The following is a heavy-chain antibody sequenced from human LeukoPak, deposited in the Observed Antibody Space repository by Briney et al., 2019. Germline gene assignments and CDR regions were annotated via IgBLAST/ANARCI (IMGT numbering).Heavy chain of an antibody. CDR2: IIPIFGTA. J-gene: IGHJ6*03. CDR3: ARGQGASVYQLLWAMDV. Sequence: VASVTVSCTASGGTFSSYAISWVRQAPGQGLEWMGGIIPIFGTANYAQKFQGRVTITTDESTSTAYMELSSLRSEDTAVYYCARGQGASVYQLLWAMDVWGKGTTVTVS. D-gene: IGHD2-2*01. V-gene: IGHV1-69*05. CDR1: GGTFSSYA.